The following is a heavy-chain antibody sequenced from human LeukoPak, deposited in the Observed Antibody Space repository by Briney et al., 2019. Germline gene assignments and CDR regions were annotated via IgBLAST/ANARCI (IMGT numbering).Heavy chain of an antibody. CDR3: AKEKLYFDWLFPARLFDY. CDR2: IYSGGST. J-gene: IGHJ4*02. CDR1: GFTVSSNY. Sequence: PGGSLRLSCAASGFTVSSNYMSWVRQAPGKGLKWVSVIYSGGSTYYADSVKGRFTISRDNSKNTLYLQMNSLRAEDTAVYYCAKEKLYFDWLFPARLFDYWGQGTLVTVSS. V-gene: IGHV3-53*01. D-gene: IGHD3-9*01.